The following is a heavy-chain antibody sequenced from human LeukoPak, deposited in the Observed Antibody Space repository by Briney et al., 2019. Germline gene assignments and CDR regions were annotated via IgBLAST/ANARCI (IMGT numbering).Heavy chain of an antibody. CDR3: TTDRKVGAIPYDY. J-gene: IGHJ4*02. CDR1: GLTFNDAW. V-gene: IGHV3-15*07. CDR2: IESRAGGGSI. Sequence: GGSLRLSCAVSGLTFNDAWMNWIRQAPGKGLEWVGRIESRAGGGSIYYATPVKGRFIISRDDSRNVLYVQMNSLKIEDTGVYYCTTDRKVGAIPYDYWGQGALVTVSS. D-gene: IGHD3-16*01.